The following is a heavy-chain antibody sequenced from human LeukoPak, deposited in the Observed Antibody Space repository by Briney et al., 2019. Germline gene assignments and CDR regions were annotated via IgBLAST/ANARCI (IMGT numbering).Heavy chain of an antibody. V-gene: IGHV1-2*02. D-gene: IGHD6-19*01. CDR2: INPNSGGT. CDR3: ARKDIAVAGLHYYGMDV. CDR1: GYTFTDYC. J-gene: IGHJ6*02. Sequence: ASVKASCKASGYTFTDYCIHWVRQAPGQGLEWMGWINPNSGGTNYAQKFRGRVTMTRDTSISTAYMELSRLRSDDTAVYFCARKDIAVAGLHYYGMDVWGQGTTVSVSS.